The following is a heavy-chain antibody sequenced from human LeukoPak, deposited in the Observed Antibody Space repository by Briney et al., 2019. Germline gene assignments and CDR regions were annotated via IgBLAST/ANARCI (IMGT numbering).Heavy chain of an antibody. V-gene: IGHV3-30*02. CDR3: AKDGEMATILDY. CDR1: RFTFSSYG. J-gene: IGHJ4*02. Sequence: GGSLRLSCAASRFTFSSYGMHWVRQAPGKGLEWVAFIRYDGSNKYYADSVKGRFTISRDNSKNTLYLQMNSLRAEDTAVYYCAKDGEMATILDYWGQGTLVTVSS. CDR2: IRYDGSNK. D-gene: IGHD5-24*01.